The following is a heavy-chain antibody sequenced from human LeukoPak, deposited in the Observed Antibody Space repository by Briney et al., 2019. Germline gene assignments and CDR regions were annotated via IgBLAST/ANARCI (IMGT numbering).Heavy chain of an antibody. D-gene: IGHD3-10*01. CDR2: IYSGGST. CDR1: GFTVSSNY. J-gene: IGHJ4*02. CDR3: ARDLLWFGELFS. V-gene: IGHV3-66*01. Sequence: GGSLRLSCAASGFTVSSNYMSWVCQAPGKGLEWVSVIYSGGSTYYADSVKGRFTISRDNSKNTLYLQMNSLRAEDTAVYYCARDLLWFGELFSWGQGTLVTVSS.